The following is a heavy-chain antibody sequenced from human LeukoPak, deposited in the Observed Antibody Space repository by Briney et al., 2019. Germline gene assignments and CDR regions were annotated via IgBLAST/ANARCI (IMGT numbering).Heavy chain of an antibody. Sequence: SETLSLTCAVYGGSFSGYYWSWIRQPPGKGLEWIGEINHSGSTNYNPSLKSRVTISVDTSKNQFSLKLSSVTAADTAVYYCARGSMGGSHAHDAFDIWGQGTMVTVSS. V-gene: IGHV4-34*01. J-gene: IGHJ3*02. CDR2: INHSGST. CDR1: GGSFSGYY. CDR3: ARGSMGGSHAHDAFDI. D-gene: IGHD1-26*01.